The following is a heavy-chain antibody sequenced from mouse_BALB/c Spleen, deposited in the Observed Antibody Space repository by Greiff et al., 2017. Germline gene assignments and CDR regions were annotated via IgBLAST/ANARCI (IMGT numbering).Heavy chain of an antibody. J-gene: IGHJ4*01. CDR3: ARKGYYRYGDAMDY. Sequence: QVQLQQSGPGLVQPSQSLSITCTVSGFSLTSYGVHWVRQSPGKGLEWLGVIWSGGSTDYNAAFISRLSISKDNSKSQVFFKMNSLQANDTAIYYCARKGYYRYGDAMDYWGQGTSVTVSS. D-gene: IGHD2-14*01. CDR2: IWSGGST. V-gene: IGHV2-2*02. CDR1: GFSLTSYG.